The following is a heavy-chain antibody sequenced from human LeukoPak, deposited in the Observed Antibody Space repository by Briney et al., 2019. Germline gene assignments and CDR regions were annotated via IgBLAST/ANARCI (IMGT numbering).Heavy chain of an antibody. CDR2: IRSKADGGAP. D-gene: IGHD2-15*01. J-gene: IGHJ4*02. CDR3: TTRSPARYCSDGACDSSPDY. V-gene: IGHV3-15*07. CDR1: GFSFSDAW. Sequence: GGSLRLFCAASGFSFSDAWMNWVRQAPGKGLEWVGHIRSKADGGAPDYIAPVKGRFTISRDDSKDTLYLQMNSLNTEDTAMYYCTTRSPARYCSDGACDSSPDYWGQGTLVTVSS.